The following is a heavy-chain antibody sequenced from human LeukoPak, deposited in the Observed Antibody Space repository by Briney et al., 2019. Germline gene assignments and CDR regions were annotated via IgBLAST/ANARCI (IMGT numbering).Heavy chain of an antibody. D-gene: IGHD6-19*01. V-gene: IGHV3-30*03. Sequence: GGSLRLSCAASGFTFSSYGMHWVRQAPGKGLEWVAVISYDGSNKYYADSVKGRFTISRDNSKNTLYLQMNSLRAEDTAVYYCARSIAVAETYWFDPWGQGTLVTVSS. CDR2: ISYDGSNK. J-gene: IGHJ5*02. CDR1: GFTFSSYG. CDR3: ARSIAVAETYWFDP.